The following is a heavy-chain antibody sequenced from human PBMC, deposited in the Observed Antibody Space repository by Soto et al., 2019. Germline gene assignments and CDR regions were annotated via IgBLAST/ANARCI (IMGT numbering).Heavy chain of an antibody. CDR1: GYTFFSYW. CDR3: ARLKYSGSYSEYFHH. V-gene: IGHV5-51*01. J-gene: IGHJ1*01. CDR2: IYPGDSDT. D-gene: IGHD1-26*01. Sequence: GESLKISCKGSGYTFFSYWIGWVRQMPGKGLEWMGIIYPGDSDTRYSPSFQGQVTISADKSISTAYLQWSSLKASDTAMYYCARLKYSGSYSEYFHHWGQGTLVTVAS.